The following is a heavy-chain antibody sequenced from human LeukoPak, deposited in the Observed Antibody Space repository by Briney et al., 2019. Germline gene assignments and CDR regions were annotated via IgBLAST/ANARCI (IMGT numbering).Heavy chain of an antibody. Sequence: PSETLSLICTVSGGSISSSNYFWSWIRQPPGQELEWIASINYGGTTYYNPSLKSRVTISVDTSKNQFSLRLSSVTAADTAVYLCARYVVYGSGKYYFDYWGQGSPVSVSS. V-gene: IGHV4-39*01. CDR2: INYGGTT. CDR3: ARYVVYGSGKYYFDY. CDR1: GGSISSSNYF. D-gene: IGHD3-10*01. J-gene: IGHJ4*02.